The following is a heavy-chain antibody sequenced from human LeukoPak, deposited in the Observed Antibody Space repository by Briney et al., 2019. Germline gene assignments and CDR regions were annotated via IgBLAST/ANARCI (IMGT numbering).Heavy chain of an antibody. CDR1: GDSVSSNSAA. D-gene: IGHD6-13*01. J-gene: IGHJ5*02. V-gene: IGHV6-1*01. CDR2: TYYRSKWYN. Sequence: SQTLSLTCAISGDSVSSNSAAWNWIRQSPSRGLEWLGRTYYRSKWYNDYAVSVKSRITINPDTSKNQFSLQLNSVTPEDTAVYYCAREQQLAGRMFFGYNWFDPWGQGTLVTVSS. CDR3: AREQQLAGRMFFGYNWFDP.